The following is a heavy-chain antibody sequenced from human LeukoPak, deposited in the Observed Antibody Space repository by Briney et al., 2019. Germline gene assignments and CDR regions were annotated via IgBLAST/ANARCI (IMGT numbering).Heavy chain of an antibody. J-gene: IGHJ4*02. Sequence: GGSLRLALALSGFSFGSSAMGWVRQDAGKWRGWGSFINNVGSHIYYADSVKGRFTISRDNAKNSLYLQMNSLRAEDTAVYYCARDPTQWLRYGYFDYWGQGTLVTVSS. CDR1: GFSFGSSA. CDR3: ARDPTQWLRYGYFDY. D-gene: IGHD5-12*01. CDR2: INNVGSHI. V-gene: IGHV3-21*01.